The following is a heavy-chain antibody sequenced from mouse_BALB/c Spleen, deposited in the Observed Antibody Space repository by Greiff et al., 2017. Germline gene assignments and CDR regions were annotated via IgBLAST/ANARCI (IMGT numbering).Heavy chain of an antibody. Sequence: EVKLVESGGGLVKPGGSLKLSCAASGFAFSSYDMSWVRQTPEKRLEWVAYISSGGGSTYYPDTVKGRFTISRDNAKNTLYLQMSSLKSEDTAMYYCAREERHPRGAMDYWGQGTSVTVSS. V-gene: IGHV5-12-1*01. D-gene: IGHD3-1*01. CDR3: AREERHPRGAMDY. CDR1: GFAFSSYD. J-gene: IGHJ4*01. CDR2: ISSGGGST.